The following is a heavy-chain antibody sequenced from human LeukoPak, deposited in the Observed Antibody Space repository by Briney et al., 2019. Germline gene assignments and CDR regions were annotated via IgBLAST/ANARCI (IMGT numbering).Heavy chain of an antibody. CDR3: ARTPYSSGWYFDY. J-gene: IGHJ4*02. D-gene: IGHD6-19*01. CDR2: IYYSGST. CDR1: GGSISSSSYY. Sequence: SETLSLTCTVSGGSISSSSYYWGWIRQPPGKGLEWIGSIYYSGSTYYNPSLESRVTISVDTSKNQFSLKLSSVTAADTAVYYCARTPYSSGWYFDYWGQGTLVTVSS. V-gene: IGHV4-39*07.